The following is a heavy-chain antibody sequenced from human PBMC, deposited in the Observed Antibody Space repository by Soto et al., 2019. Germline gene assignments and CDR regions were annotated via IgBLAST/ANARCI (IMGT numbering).Heavy chain of an antibody. CDR3: ARDGFCTSTTCRVGNWFDP. CDR1: GGSFSGYY. Sequence: SETLSLTCVVYGGSFSGYYWSWIRQSPGKGLEWIGGINHRGSTNYNPSLESRVTISVDTSKNQFSLKPPSVTAADTAMYYCARDGFCTSTTCRVGNWFDPWGQGTLVTVSS. J-gene: IGHJ5*02. D-gene: IGHD2-2*01. CDR2: INHRGST. V-gene: IGHV4-34*01.